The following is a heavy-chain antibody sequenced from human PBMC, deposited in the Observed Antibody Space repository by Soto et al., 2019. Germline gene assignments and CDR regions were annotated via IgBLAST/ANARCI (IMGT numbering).Heavy chain of an antibody. Sequence: QVQLVESGGGVVQPGRSLRLSCAASGFTFSNYGMHWVRQAPGKGLEWVAVIWYDGSNKYHADSVKGRFTISRDNSKNTQYLQMNSLRAEDTAVYYCARATGGAVADFDYWGQGNLVTVSS. J-gene: IGHJ4*02. V-gene: IGHV3-33*01. CDR2: IWYDGSNK. D-gene: IGHD6-19*01. CDR1: GFTFSNYG. CDR3: ARATGGAVADFDY.